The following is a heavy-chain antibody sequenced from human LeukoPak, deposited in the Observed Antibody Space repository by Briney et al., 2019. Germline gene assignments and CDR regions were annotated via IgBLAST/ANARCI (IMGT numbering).Heavy chain of an antibody. CDR2: ISVIGGST. V-gene: IGHV3-23*01. CDR1: GFXFSSYE. CDR3: AAAYFGMDQYYYGMDV. Sequence: GGSLRLSCAASGFXFSSYEMDWVRQAPGKGLEWVSSISVIGGSTYYADSVRGQFTISRDNSKNTLYLQMNSLRAEDTGVYHCAAAYFGMDQYYYGMDVWGQGTTVTVSS. D-gene: IGHD3-16*01. J-gene: IGHJ6*02.